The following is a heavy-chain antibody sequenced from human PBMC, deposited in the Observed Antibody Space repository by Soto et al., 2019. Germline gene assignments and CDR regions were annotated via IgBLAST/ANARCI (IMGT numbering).Heavy chain of an antibody. CDR1: GGTFSSYA. CDR3: ARFEMVYAHPYYYGMDV. D-gene: IGHD2-8*01. V-gene: IGHV1-69*12. CDR2: IIPIFGSA. J-gene: IGHJ6*02. Sequence: QVQLVQSGAEVKKPGSSVKVSCKASGGTFSSYAISWVRQAPGQGLEWMGGIIPIFGSANYAQKFQGRVTITADESTSTAYMERSSLRSEDTAVYYCARFEMVYAHPYYYGMDVWGQGTTVTVSS.